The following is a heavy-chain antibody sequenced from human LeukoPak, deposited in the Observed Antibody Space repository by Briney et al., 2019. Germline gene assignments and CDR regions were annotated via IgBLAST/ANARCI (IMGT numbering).Heavy chain of an antibody. J-gene: IGHJ4*02. CDR2: LYYSGDT. Sequence: LSETLSLTCSVSGGSISNYYWSWIRQPPGKGLEWIGYLYYSGDTNYNPSLKSRVTISVDTSKNQFSLSLSSVTAADTAVYYCASSHPLGSNNDYYTPFDYWGQGTLVTVSS. D-gene: IGHD3-3*01. CDR1: GGSISNYY. V-gene: IGHV4-59*01. CDR3: ASSHPLGSNNDYYTPFDY.